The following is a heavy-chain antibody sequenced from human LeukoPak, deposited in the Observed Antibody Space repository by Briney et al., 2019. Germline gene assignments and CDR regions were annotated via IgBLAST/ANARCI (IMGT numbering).Heavy chain of an antibody. CDR1: GGTFSSYA. CDR2: INPNSGGT. V-gene: IGHV1-2*02. CDR3: ARGSRITIFGVVIPGY. D-gene: IGHD3-3*01. Sequence: ASVKVSCKASGGTFSSYAISWVRQAPGQGLEWMGWINPNSGGTNYAQKFQGRVTMTRDTSISTAYMELSRLRSDDTAVYYCARGSRITIFGVVIPGYWGQGTLVTVSS. J-gene: IGHJ4*02.